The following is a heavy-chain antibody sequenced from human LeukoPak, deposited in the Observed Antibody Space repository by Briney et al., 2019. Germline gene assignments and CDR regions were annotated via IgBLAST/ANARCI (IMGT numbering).Heavy chain of an antibody. D-gene: IGHD5-24*01. V-gene: IGHV1-46*01. CDR2: INPSGGST. CDR1: GYTFTSYY. J-gene: IGHJ4*02. CDR3: ARARDGFDY. Sequence: ASVKVSCKASGYTFTSYYMHWVRQAPGQGLEWMGIINPSGGSTSYAQKFQGWVTMTRDTSISTAYMELSRLRSDDTAVYYCARARDGFDYWGQGTLVTVSS.